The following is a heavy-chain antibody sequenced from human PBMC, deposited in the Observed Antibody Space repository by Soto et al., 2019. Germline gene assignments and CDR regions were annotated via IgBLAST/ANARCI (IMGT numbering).Heavy chain of an antibody. Sequence: QVQVVQSGAEVKKPGSSVRVSCKASGGTSSSYAITWMRQAPGQGLEWMGGIIPILDTTDYAQKFQGRVTFTADDSTSTVYVERSSLTSEDRPVYYCARGGTPVNTPFHFWAQGTLVTVSS. J-gene: IGHJ4*02. CDR2: IIPILDTT. CDR3: ARGGTPVNTPFHF. CDR1: GGTSSSYA. D-gene: IGHD4-4*01. V-gene: IGHV1-69*01.